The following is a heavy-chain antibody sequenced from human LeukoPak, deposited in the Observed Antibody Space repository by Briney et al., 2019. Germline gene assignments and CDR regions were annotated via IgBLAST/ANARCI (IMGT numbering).Heavy chain of an antibody. Sequence: ASVKVSCKASGGTFSSYAISWLRQAPGQGLEWMGGIIPIFGTANYAQKFQGRVTITADESTSTAYMELSSLRSEDTAVYYCARHHCSSTSCPKKYWGQGTLVTVSS. V-gene: IGHV1-69*13. CDR2: IIPIFGTA. CDR3: ARHHCSSTSCPKKY. CDR1: GGTFSSYA. J-gene: IGHJ4*02. D-gene: IGHD2-2*01.